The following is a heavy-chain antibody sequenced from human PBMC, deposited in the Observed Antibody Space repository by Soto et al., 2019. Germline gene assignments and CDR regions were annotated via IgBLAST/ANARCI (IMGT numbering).Heavy chain of an antibody. CDR3: ARRGKLYYYMDV. Sequence: SETLSLTCTVSGGSISSSNYYWGWIRQPPGKGLEWIGSIYYSGSTYYNPSLKSRVTISVDTSKNQFSLKLSSVTAADTAVYYCARRGKLYYYMDVWGKGTTVTVSS. CDR2: IYYSGST. J-gene: IGHJ6*03. V-gene: IGHV4-39*07. D-gene: IGHD3-10*01. CDR1: GGSISSSNYY.